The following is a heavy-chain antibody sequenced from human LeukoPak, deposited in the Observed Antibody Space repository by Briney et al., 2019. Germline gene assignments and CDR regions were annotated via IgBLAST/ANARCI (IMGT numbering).Heavy chain of an antibody. D-gene: IGHD6-19*01. CDR2: XYXRSXWYN. Sequence: SQTLSLTCAISGDXXSSXNXXXXXXXXXXXXXXXWXXXXYXRSXWYNXYXLSVKSRXTXNPDTSKNQFSLLLNSVTPEDTAVYFCARDRAVAGTINWLDPWGQGTLVTVSS. CDR3: ARDRAVAGTINWLDP. J-gene: IGHJ5*02. CDR1: GDXXSSXNXX. V-gene: IGHV6-1*01.